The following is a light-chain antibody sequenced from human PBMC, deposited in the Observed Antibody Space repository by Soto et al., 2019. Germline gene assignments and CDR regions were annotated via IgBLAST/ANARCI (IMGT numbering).Light chain of an antibody. CDR2: EVT. J-gene: IGLJ1*01. Sequence: QSALTQPPSASGSPGQSVTISCTGTSSDVGGYNHVSWYQQHPSKAPKLVIYEVTKRPSGVPDRFSGSKSGNTASLTVSGLQAEDEADYYCSSFAGFNNSYVFGNGTKVTVL. CDR3: SSFAGFNNSYV. CDR1: SSDVGGYNH. V-gene: IGLV2-8*01.